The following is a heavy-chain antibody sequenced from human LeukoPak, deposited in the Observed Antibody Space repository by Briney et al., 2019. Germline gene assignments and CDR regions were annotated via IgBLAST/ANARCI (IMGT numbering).Heavy chain of an antibody. CDR2: MRLAGSVT. V-gene: IGHV3-7*01. CDR1: ASTFSRSY. J-gene: IGHJ4*02. CDR3: VIDRGAR. Sequence: GGSLRLSCAASASTFSRSYMGWVRQAPGKGLEWVALMRLAGSVTYYVEPVKGRFTISRDNTKNLLCLHMNNLRAEDTAVYYCVIDRGARWGQGTLVTVSS.